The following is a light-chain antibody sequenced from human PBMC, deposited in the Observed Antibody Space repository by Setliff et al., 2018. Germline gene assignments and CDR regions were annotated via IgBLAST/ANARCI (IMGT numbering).Light chain of an antibody. CDR2: AVN. V-gene: IGLV2-14*01. CDR3: GSYARSSAPDV. J-gene: IGLJ1*01. Sequence: QSVLTQPASVSGSPGQSITISCTGTSSDVGAYNYVSWYQQNPGKAPKLLIYAVNNRPSGVSDCFSGSKSGNTASLTISGLQAEDEADYYCGSYARSSAPDVFGTGTKGTVL. CDR1: SSDVGAYNY.